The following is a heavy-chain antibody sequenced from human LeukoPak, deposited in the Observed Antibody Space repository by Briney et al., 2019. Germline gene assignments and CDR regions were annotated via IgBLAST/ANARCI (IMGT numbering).Heavy chain of an antibody. CDR3: ARGGPTYGSGTINWFDP. J-gene: IGHJ5*02. Sequence: SETLSLTCTVSGGSVSSSPYYWGWIRQPPGKGLEWIGSIYYSGTSYYDPSLKSRVTISVDTSKNQFSLKLSSVTAADTAVYYCARGGPTYGSGTINWFDPWGQGTLVTVSS. D-gene: IGHD3-10*01. CDR2: IYYSGTS. V-gene: IGHV4-39*01. CDR1: GGSVSSSPYY.